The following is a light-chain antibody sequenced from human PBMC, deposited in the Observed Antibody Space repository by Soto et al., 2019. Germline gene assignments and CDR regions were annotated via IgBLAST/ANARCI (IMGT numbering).Light chain of an antibody. V-gene: IGKV3-20*01. CDR1: QSVSSTY. Sequence: EIVLTQSPGTLSLSPGERATRSCRASQSVSSTYLAWYQQRPGQAPRLLIYGASSRATGIPDRFSGSGSGTDFTLTISILEPEDFAVYYCQQYAGSPLAFGGGTKVEIK. CDR2: GAS. J-gene: IGKJ4*01. CDR3: QQYAGSPLA.